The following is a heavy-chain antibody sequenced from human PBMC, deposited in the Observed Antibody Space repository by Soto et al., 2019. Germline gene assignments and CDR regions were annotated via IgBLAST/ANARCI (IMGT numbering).Heavy chain of an antibody. CDR2: VYSTGTT. CDR1: GGSINSYW. Sequence: SETLSLTCSVSGGSINSYWWSWIRQPAGKGLEWIGRVYSTGTTDYNPSLNSRATMSVETSKNQFSLKLTSVTAADTAVYYCARDIGSYAYGEGYWGQGIQVTV. D-gene: IGHD3-10*01. J-gene: IGHJ4*02. V-gene: IGHV4-4*07. CDR3: ARDIGSYAYGEGY.